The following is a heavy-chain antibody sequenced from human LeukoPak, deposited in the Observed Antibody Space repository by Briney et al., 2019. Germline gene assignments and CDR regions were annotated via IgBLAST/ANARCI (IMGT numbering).Heavy chain of an antibody. V-gene: IGHV3-13*04. CDR2: IGTAGDT. J-gene: IGHJ3*02. D-gene: IGHD6-19*01. Sequence: GGSLRLSCAASGFTFSSYDMHWVRQATGKGLEWVSAIGTAGDTYYPGSVKGRFTISRENAKNSLYLQMNSLRAGDTAVYYCATAGYSSWVGASDIWGQGTMVTVSS. CDR1: GFTFSSYD. CDR3: ATAGYSSWVGASDI.